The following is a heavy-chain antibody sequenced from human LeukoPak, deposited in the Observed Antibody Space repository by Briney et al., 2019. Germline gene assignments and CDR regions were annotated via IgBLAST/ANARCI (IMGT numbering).Heavy chain of an antibody. CDR1: GFTFSSYS. CDR3: ARGGVTSPRFDP. V-gene: IGHV3-21*01. D-gene: IGHD4-17*01. J-gene: IGHJ5*02. Sequence: GGSLRLSCAASGFTFSSYSMNWVRQAPGKGLEWVSSISSSSSYIYYADSVKGRFTISRDNAKSSLYLQMNSLRAEDTAVYYCARGGVTSPRFDPWGQGTLVTVSS. CDR2: ISSSSSYI.